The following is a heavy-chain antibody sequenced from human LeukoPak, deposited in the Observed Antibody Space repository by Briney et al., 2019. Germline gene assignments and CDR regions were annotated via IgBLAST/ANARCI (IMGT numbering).Heavy chain of an antibody. CDR3: ARDLSSSSRYFDY. V-gene: IGHV3-21*01. CDR2: ISSSSSYI. CDR1: GFTFSSYS. J-gene: IGHJ4*02. Sequence: PGGSLRLSCAASGFTFSSYSMNWVRQAPGKGLEWVSSISSSSSYIYYADSVKGRFTISRDNAKNSLYLQMNSLRAEDTAVYYCARDLSSSSRYFDYWGQGTLVTVSS. D-gene: IGHD6-6*01.